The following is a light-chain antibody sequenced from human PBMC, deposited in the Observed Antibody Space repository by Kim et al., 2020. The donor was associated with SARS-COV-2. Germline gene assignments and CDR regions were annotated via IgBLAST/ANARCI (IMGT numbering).Light chain of an antibody. CDR3: KSRDSSGKVV. Sequence: SSELTQDPAVSVALGQTVRITCQGDSLRRYYASWYQQKPGQAPVLVIYGKNNRPSWIPDRFSGSSSGNTASLTITGAQAEEEADYYCKSRDSSGKVVFGGGTKLTVL. CDR1: SLRRYY. V-gene: IGLV3-19*01. CDR2: GKN. J-gene: IGLJ2*01.